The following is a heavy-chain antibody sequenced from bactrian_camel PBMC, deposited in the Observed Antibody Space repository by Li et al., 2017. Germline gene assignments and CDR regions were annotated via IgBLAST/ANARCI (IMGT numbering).Heavy chain of an antibody. J-gene: IGHJ7*01. CDR2: INAAGST. D-gene: IGHD2*01. V-gene: IGHV3S1*01. Sequence: VQLVESGGGLVQFGGSLRLSCAASGFTFSSYWKYWVRQDPGKGLEWVSTINAAGSTYYADSVKGRFTISRDNAKNTLYLQLNSLKTEDTAMYYCAKDLPEWGGGSYYGVDYWGKGTQVTVS. CDR1: GFTFSSYW.